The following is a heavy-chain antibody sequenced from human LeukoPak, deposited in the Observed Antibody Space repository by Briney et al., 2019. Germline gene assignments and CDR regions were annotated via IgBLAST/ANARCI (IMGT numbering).Heavy chain of an antibody. Sequence: PGGSLRLSCAASGFTFSSYAMSWVRQAPGKGLEWVSAISGSGGSTYYADSVKGRFTISRDNSKNTLSLQMSSLRVEDTAIYYCARATTDFWSHYDNWGQGTLVIVSS. V-gene: IGHV3-23*01. CDR3: ARATTDFWSHYDN. CDR2: ISGSGGST. J-gene: IGHJ4*01. CDR1: GFTFSSYA. D-gene: IGHD3-3*01.